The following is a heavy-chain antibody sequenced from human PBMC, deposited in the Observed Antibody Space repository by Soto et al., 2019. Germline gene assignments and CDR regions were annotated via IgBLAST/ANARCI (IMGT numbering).Heavy chain of an antibody. V-gene: IGHV4-59*01. Sequence: SETLSLTCTVSGGSISSYYWSWIRQPPGKELEYIGHISYSGYTNYNPSLKSRVTISLDTSKNQFSLKLSSVTAADTAVYYCARVISGYLFDYWGQGILVTVSS. J-gene: IGHJ4*02. CDR1: GGSISSYY. CDR2: ISYSGYT. CDR3: ARVISGYLFDY. D-gene: IGHD3-22*01.